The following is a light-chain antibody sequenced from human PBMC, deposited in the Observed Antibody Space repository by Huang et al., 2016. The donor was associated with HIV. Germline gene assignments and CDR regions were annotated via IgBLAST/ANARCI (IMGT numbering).Light chain of an antibody. Sequence: EIVMTQYPATLSVSPGERATLSCRASQSVTSNLSGYQQMPCQAPRLLIHGASTRATGIPARFSGSGSGTEFTRTISRLQSEDFAVYYCQQYNNWPPACGGGTKVEIK. J-gene: IGKJ4*01. CDR1: QSVTSN. V-gene: IGKV3-15*01. CDR3: QQYNNWPPA. CDR2: GAS.